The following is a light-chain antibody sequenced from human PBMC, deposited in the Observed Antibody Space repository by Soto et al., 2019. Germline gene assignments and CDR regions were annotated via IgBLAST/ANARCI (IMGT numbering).Light chain of an antibody. Sequence: IQLTQSPSSLSASVGDRVTITCRASQGISSFLAWYQQKPRKAPKLLIYGASTLQSGVPSRFSGSGSGTDFTLTIGSLQPEDFATYSCQQLNSFPIPFGPGTKVDIK. J-gene: IGKJ3*01. CDR2: GAS. CDR3: QQLNSFPIP. V-gene: IGKV1-9*01. CDR1: QGISSF.